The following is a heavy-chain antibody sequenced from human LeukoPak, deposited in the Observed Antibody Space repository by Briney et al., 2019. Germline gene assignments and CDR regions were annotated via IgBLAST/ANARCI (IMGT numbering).Heavy chain of an antibody. D-gene: IGHD3-3*01. CDR3: AKGQLEWLLTTQDIDY. Sequence: PGGSLRLSCAASGFTFSSYAMSWVRQAPGKGLEWVAFIRYDGSNKYYADSVKGRFTISRDNSKNTLYLQMNSLRAEDTAVYYCAKGQLEWLLTTQDIDYWGQGTLVTVSS. CDR2: IRYDGSNK. CDR1: GFTFSSYA. J-gene: IGHJ4*02. V-gene: IGHV3-30*02.